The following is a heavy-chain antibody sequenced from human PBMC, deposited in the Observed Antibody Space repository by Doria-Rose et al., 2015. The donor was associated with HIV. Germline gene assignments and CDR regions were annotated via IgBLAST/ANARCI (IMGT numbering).Heavy chain of an antibody. Sequence: QITLKESGPVLVKPTETLTLTCTVSGVSLSSPGMGVSWIRQPPGKALEWLANIFSDDERSYKTSLKSRLTISRGTSKSQVVLTMTDVDPVDTATYYCARIKSSRWYHKYYFDFWGQGTLVTVSA. CDR2: IFSDDER. CDR1: GVSLSSPGMG. J-gene: IGHJ4*02. CDR3: ARIKSSRWYHKYYFDF. V-gene: IGHV2-26*01. D-gene: IGHD6-13*01.